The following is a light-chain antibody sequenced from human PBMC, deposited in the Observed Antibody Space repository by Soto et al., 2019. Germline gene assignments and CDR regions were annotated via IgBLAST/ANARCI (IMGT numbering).Light chain of an antibody. CDR3: QHYNSYSEA. CDR2: DTS. V-gene: IGKV3-15*01. J-gene: IGKJ1*01. CDR1: QGIGDT. Sequence: EVVMTQSAATLSVSPGEGGTLSSRASQGIGDTLAWYQHKPGQTPRLLIYDTSTRATGVPARFSGSGYGTEFTLTISSLQPDDFATYYCQHYNSYSEAFGQGTKVDIK.